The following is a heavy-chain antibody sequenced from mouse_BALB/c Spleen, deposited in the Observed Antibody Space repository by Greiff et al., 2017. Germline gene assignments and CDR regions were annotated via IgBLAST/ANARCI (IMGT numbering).Heavy chain of an antibody. CDR1: GYAFTNYL. CDR3: ARRPAYYGNYEDDY. Sequence: QVHVKQSGAELVRPGTSVKVSCKASGYAFTNYLIEWVKQRPGQGLEWIGVINPGSGGTNYNEKFKGKATLTADKSSSTAYMQLSSLTSDDSAVYFCARRPAYYGNYEDDYWGQGTTLTVSS. CDR2: INPGSGGT. J-gene: IGHJ2*01. D-gene: IGHD2-10*01. V-gene: IGHV1-54*01.